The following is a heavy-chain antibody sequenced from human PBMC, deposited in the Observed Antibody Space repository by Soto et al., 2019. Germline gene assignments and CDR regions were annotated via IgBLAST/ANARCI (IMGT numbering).Heavy chain of an antibody. CDR1: GFTFSNHV. J-gene: IGHJ4*02. Sequence: EEQLVESGGGLVQPGGSLRLSCAASGFTFSNHVINWVRQAPGRGLEWVSSINRDFNTYYADSVKGRFTISRDNAKDSLYLQMHSLRADDTAVYYCVNGDYYVGQGTLVSVSS. CDR3: VNGDYY. V-gene: IGHV3-48*01. CDR2: INRDFNT. D-gene: IGHD4-17*01.